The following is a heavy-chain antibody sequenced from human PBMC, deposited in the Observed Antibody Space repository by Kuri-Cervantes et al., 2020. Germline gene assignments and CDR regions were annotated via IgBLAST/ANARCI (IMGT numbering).Heavy chain of an antibody. CDR2: IKQDGSEK. CDR1: GFTVSSNY. Sequence: GESLKISCAASGFTVSSNYMSWVRQAPGKGLGWVANIKQDGSEKYYVDSVKGRFTISRDNAKNSLYLQMNSLRAEDTAVYYCARGPRVVVVPAADSWFDPWGQGTLVTVSS. CDR3: ARGPRVVVVPAADSWFDP. V-gene: IGHV3-7*01. J-gene: IGHJ5*02. D-gene: IGHD2-2*01.